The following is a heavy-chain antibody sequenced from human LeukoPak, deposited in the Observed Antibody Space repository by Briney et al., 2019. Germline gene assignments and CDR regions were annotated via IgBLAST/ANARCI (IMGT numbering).Heavy chain of an antibody. J-gene: IGHJ6*02. V-gene: IGHV4-59*08. Sequence: PSETLSLTCTVSGGSIISNYWSWIRQPPGKGLEWIGYIYYNGDTYYSPSLKSRVTISLDTSHNQFSLSLSSVTAADTAVYYCTTSVGDWEPMFRYYYGMDVWGQGTTVTVSS. CDR1: GGSIISNY. CDR3: TTSVGDWEPMFRYYYGMDV. D-gene: IGHD1-26*01. CDR2: IYYNGDT.